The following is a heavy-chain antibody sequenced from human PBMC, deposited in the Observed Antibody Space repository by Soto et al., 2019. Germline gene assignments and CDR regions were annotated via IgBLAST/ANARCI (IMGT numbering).Heavy chain of an antibody. D-gene: IGHD3-3*01. Sequence: SVKVSCKASGGTFSSYAISWVRQAPGQGLEWMGGIIPIFGTANYAQKFQGRVTITADESTSTAYMELSSLRSEDTAVYYCARHGPNYDFWSGRDSFDYWGQGTLVTVSS. CDR3: ARHGPNYDFWSGRDSFDY. J-gene: IGHJ4*02. CDR2: IIPIFGTA. CDR1: GGTFSSYA. V-gene: IGHV1-69*13.